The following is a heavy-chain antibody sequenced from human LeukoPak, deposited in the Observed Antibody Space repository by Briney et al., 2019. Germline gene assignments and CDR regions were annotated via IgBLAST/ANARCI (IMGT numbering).Heavy chain of an antibody. J-gene: IGHJ4*02. V-gene: IGHV3-23*01. D-gene: IGHD1-26*01. Sequence: PGGSLRLSCAASGFTFSSYAMSWVRQAPGKGLDWVSAISGSGSSTYYADSVKGRFTISRDNSKNTLYLRMNSLRAEDTAVYYCAKLLDFLYRAFDYWGQGTLVTVSS. CDR2: ISGSGSST. CDR1: GFTFSSYA. CDR3: AKLLDFLYRAFDY.